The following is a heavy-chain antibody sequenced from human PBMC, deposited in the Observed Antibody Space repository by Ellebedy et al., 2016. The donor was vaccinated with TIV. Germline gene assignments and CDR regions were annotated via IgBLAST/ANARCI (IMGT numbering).Heavy chain of an antibody. J-gene: IGHJ4*02. CDR1: GFSFSRYS. CDR2: IKQDGSEK. D-gene: IGHD6-19*01. V-gene: IGHV3-7*01. CDR3: ARDSVRAVCGKY. Sequence: GESLKISXAASGFSFSRYSMNWVRQAPGKGLEWVANIKQDGSEKYYVDSVKGRFTISRDNAKNSLYLQMNSLRAEDTAVYYCARDSVRAVCGKYWGQGTLVTVSS.